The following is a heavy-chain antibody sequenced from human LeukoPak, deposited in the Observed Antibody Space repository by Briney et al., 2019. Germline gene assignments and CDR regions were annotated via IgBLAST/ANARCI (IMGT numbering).Heavy chain of an antibody. J-gene: IGHJ4*02. V-gene: IGHV3-13*01. D-gene: IGHD6-6*01. CDR2: IGTEGDT. Sequence: PGGSLRLSCAASGFTRNYDIHWVRQATGKRLEWVSVIGTEGDTYYADSVKGRFTISRDNSKNTLYLQMNSLRAEDTAVYYCARERVKYSSSSGFDYWGQGTLVTVSS. CDR1: GFTRNYD. CDR3: ARERVKYSSSSGFDY.